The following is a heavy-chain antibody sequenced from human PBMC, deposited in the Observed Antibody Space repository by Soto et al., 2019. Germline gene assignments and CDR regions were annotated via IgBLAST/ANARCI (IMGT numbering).Heavy chain of an antibody. J-gene: IGHJ6*01. CDR1: GYSVTSYY. CDR3: ARAGIADSRSTTCYLYYYFMDV. V-gene: IGHV1-46*01. CDR2: INPNSGST. Sequence: ASVKVSCKASGYSVTSYYMHWVRQAPGQGLEWMGIINPNSGSTTYAQKFQCRVTMTRDTTTSTVYMELTRLTPGDTAVYYCARAGIADSRSTTCYLYYYFMDVWCPGTTVTVSS. D-gene: IGHD2-2*01.